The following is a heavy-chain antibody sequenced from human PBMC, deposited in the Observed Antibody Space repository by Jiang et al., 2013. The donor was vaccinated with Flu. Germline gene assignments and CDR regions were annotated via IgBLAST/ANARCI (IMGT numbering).Heavy chain of an antibody. D-gene: IGHD6-13*01. CDR3: ARARAPEVAAYYFDS. J-gene: IGHJ4*02. V-gene: IGHV4-59*01. Sequence: PGLLKPSETLSLTCTVSGVSITSYYFNWLRQPPGKGLEWIGYIYYSGSTNYNPSLKSRVTISLDTSKNQFSLKLSSVTAADAAVYYCARARAPEVAAYYFDSWGRGTLVTVSS. CDR1: GVSITSYY. CDR2: IYYSGST.